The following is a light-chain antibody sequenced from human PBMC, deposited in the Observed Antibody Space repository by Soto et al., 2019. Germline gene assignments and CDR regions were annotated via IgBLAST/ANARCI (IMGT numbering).Light chain of an antibody. J-gene: IGKJ1*01. CDR2: GAS. CDR3: QQYGSSPWT. CDR1: QRVSSNY. V-gene: IGKV3-20*01. Sequence: EIVLTQSPGTLSLSPGERATLSCRASQRVSSNYLAWYQQKPGQAPRPLIYGASSRATGIPDRFSGSGAGTDFTLTSSRLESEDFAVYYCQQYGSSPWTFGQGNKVEIK.